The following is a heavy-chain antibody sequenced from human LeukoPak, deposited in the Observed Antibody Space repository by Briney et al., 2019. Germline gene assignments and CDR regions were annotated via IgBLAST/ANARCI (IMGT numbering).Heavy chain of an antibody. D-gene: IGHD3-3*01. CDR3: ARSSLEWLSIDY. CDR1: GFTFSSYS. CDR2: ISSSSYI. V-gene: IGHV3-21*04. Sequence: GGSLRLSCAASGFTFSSYSMNWVRQAPGKGLEWVSSISSSSYIYYADSVKGRFTISRDNAKNSLYLQMNSLRAEDTALYHCARSSLEWLSIDYWGQGTLVTVSS. J-gene: IGHJ4*02.